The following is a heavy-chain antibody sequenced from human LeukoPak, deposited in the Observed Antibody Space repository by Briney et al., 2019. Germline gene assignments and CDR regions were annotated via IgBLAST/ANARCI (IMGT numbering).Heavy chain of an antibody. CDR1: GFTFSSYG. CDR3: AKQGCSGGSCYFDY. V-gene: IGHV3-23*01. J-gene: IGHJ4*02. Sequence: GRSLRLSCAASGFTFSSYGIHWVRQAPGKGLEWVSGIGGSGADTYYTDSVKGRFTISRDNSKNTLYLQMNSLRAEDTAVYSCAKQGCSGGSCYFDYWGQGTLVTVSS. D-gene: IGHD2-15*01. CDR2: IGGSGADT.